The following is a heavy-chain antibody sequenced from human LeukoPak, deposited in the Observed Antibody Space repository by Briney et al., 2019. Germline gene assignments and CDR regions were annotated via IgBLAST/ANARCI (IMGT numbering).Heavy chain of an antibody. D-gene: IGHD3-3*01. CDR2: ISPGGGTT. Sequence: GGSLRLSCAVSGFAFGSEAMSWVRQSPARGLEWVASISPGGGTTYYADYVKGRFTISRDNSKNSLFVQMNSLRAEDTAVYYCANDFWSGYPAKGYMDVWGKGTTVTVSS. CDR1: GFAFGSEA. V-gene: IGHV3-23*01. J-gene: IGHJ6*03. CDR3: ANDFWSGYPAKGYMDV.